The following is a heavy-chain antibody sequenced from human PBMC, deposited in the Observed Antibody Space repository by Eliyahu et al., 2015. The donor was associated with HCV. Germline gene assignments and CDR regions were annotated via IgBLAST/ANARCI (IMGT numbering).Heavy chain of an antibody. CDR2: IRSNAYGGTT. Sequence: EVQLVESGGTLVQPGRSLRLSCTAYGYSFGXYAVXWVRQXPGKGLXVLGXIRSNAYGGTTQYAASVKGRFTISRDDSKSIAYLQMNSLKTEDTGIYYCSRYAIRLDWFVGAQYSGMDVWGQGTTVTVSS. V-gene: IGHV3-49*04. CDR3: SRYAIRLDWFVGAQYSGMDV. D-gene: IGHD3/OR15-3a*01. J-gene: IGHJ6*02. CDR1: GYSFGXYA.